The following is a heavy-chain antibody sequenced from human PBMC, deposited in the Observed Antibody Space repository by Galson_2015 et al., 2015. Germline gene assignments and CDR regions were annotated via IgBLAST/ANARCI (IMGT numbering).Heavy chain of an antibody. CDR3: ASGTTVTSWFGY. CDR1: GFTFDDYA. CDR2: ISWNSGSI. J-gene: IGHJ4*02. V-gene: IGHV3-9*01. Sequence: SLRLSCAASGFTFDDYAMHWVQQAPGKGLEWVSGISWNSGSIGYADSVKGRFTISRDNAKNSLYLQMNSLRAEDTALYYCASGTTVTSWFGYWGQGTLVTVSS. D-gene: IGHD4-17*01.